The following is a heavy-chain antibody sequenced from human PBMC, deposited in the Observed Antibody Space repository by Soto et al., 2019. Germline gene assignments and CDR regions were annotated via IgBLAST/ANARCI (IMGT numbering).Heavy chain of an antibody. CDR3: ARGRYGDY. J-gene: IGHJ4*02. Sequence: QVHLVQSGAEVKKPGASVKVSCKGSGYAFTTYGITWVRQAPGQGLEWMGWISAHNGNPNYAQKLQARVTVTRDKSTSTAYMELRSLRSDVTAVYYCARGRYGDYWGQGALVTVSS. CDR2: ISAHNGNP. CDR1: GYAFTTYG. D-gene: IGHD1-1*01. V-gene: IGHV1-18*01.